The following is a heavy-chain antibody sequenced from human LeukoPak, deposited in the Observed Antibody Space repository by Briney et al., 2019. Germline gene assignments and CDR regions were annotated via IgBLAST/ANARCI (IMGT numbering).Heavy chain of an antibody. CDR1: GGSISGYY. CDR3: ARRVIQLYAFDI. J-gene: IGHJ3*02. D-gene: IGHD5-18*01. CDR2: IYYSGST. V-gene: IGHV4-59*01. Sequence: SETLSLTCTVSGGSISGYYWSWIRQPPGKGLEWIGYIYYSGSTNYNSSLKSRVTISVDTSKNQFSLKLSSVTAADTAVYYCARRVIQLYAFDIWGQGTMVTVSS.